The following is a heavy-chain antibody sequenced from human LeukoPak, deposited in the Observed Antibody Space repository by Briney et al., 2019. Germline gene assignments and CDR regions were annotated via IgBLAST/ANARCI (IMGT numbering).Heavy chain of an antibody. D-gene: IGHD5-24*01. CDR1: GFTFSNYA. Sequence: GGSLRLSCAASGFTFSNYAMSWVRQAPGKGLAWVSSISTSGVTTYYIDSVKGRFTISRDNFKNTLYLQMSSLRAEDTAVYYCAKDDNYQRPPCHGDFWGQGTLVTVSS. V-gene: IGHV3-23*01. CDR3: AKDDNYQRPPCHGDF. CDR2: ISTSGVTT. J-gene: IGHJ4*02.